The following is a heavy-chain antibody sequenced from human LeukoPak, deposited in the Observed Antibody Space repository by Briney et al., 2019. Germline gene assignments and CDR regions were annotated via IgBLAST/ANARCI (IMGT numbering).Heavy chain of an antibody. Sequence: ASVKVSCKASGYTFTGYYMHWVRQAPGQGLEWMGWINPNSGGTNYAQKFQDRVAMTRDTSISTAYMELSRLRSDDTAVYYCARSYDSSGYYFDYWGQGTLVTVSS. CDR2: INPNSGGT. CDR3: ARSYDSSGYYFDY. D-gene: IGHD3-22*01. J-gene: IGHJ4*02. V-gene: IGHV1-2*02. CDR1: GYTFTGYY.